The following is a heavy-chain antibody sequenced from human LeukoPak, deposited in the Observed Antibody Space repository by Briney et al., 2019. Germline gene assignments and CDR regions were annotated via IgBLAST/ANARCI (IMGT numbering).Heavy chain of an antibody. J-gene: IGHJ2*01. CDR3: ARVGDHFHWYLDL. V-gene: IGHV3-53*01. CDR1: GFRFQSYG. D-gene: IGHD3-10*01. Sequence: GGSLRLSCVASGFRFQSYGMNWVRQAPGKGLEWVSILYSGSDTYYADSVKGRFTISRDNSKNMLFLHMNNLRADDTAVYYCARVGDHFHWYLDLWGRGTLVTVSS. CDR2: LYSGSDT.